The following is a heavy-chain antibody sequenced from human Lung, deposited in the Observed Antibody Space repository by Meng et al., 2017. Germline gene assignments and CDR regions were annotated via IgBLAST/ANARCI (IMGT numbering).Heavy chain of an antibody. V-gene: IGHV3-23*01. Sequence: SCVVSGFTLSTNAMSWVRQAPGKGLEWVSLIRGSAGISTYTDSVKGRFTISRDNSKNTLYLQMNSLRGEDTAVYYCVKDLDPARRSVWGQGTMVTVSS. CDR1: GFTLSTNA. J-gene: IGHJ3*01. CDR2: IRGSAGIS. CDR3: VKDLDPARRSV.